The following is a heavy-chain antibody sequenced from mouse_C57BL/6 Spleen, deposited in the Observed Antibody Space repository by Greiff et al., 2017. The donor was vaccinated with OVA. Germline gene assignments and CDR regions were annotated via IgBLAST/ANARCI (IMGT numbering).Heavy chain of an antibody. Sequence: EVKVVESGGGLVQPGGSLKLSCAASGFTFSDYYMYWVRQTPEKRLEWVAYISNGGGSTYYPDTVKGRFTISRDNAKNTLYLQMSRLKSEDTAMYYCARHVPSYYGSGGFDYWGQGTTLTVSS. CDR1: GFTFSDYY. CDR2: ISNGGGST. V-gene: IGHV5-12*01. D-gene: IGHD1-1*01. CDR3: ARHVPSYYGSGGFDY. J-gene: IGHJ2*01.